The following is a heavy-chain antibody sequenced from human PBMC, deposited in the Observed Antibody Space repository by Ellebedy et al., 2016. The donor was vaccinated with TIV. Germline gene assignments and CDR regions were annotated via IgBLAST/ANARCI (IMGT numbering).Heavy chain of an antibody. Sequence: AASVKVSCKASGYSFSKYYMHWVRQAPGQGLEWMGIINPNDDTKYYVQSFQGRLTVTRDTSANTVYMELSSLRSEDTAVYYCARGRGYSFDVCDVWGQGTMVTVSS. CDR1: GYSFSKYY. V-gene: IGHV1-46*01. CDR2: INPNDDTK. CDR3: ARGRGYSFDVCDV. D-gene: IGHD5-18*01. J-gene: IGHJ3*01.